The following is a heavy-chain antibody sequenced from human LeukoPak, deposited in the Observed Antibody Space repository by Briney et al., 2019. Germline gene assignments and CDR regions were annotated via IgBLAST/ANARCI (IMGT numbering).Heavy chain of an antibody. CDR3: ARDVAPCSGGSCYPDY. D-gene: IGHD2-15*01. CDR1: GFTFSSYA. J-gene: IGHJ4*02. CDR2: ISYDGSNK. Sequence: GGSLRLSCAASGFTFSSYAMHWVRQAPGKGLEWVAVISYDGSNKYYADSVKGRFTISRDNSKNTLYLQMNSLRAEDTAVHYCARDVAPCSGGSCYPDYWGQGTLVTVSS. V-gene: IGHV3-30-3*01.